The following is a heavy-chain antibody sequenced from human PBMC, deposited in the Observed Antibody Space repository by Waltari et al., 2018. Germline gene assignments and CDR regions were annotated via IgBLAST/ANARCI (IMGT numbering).Heavy chain of an antibody. Sequence: VQLLESGGGLAQPGGSLRLSCATSGFSFGGFAMNWVRQAPGKGLEWGSGISGSGATTYYADSVRGRFTISRDNSRNTLSLEVNSLRAEDTAIYYCAKAFRGYSGSYFDYWGQGVPVTVSS. D-gene: IGHD5-12*01. J-gene: IGHJ4*02. V-gene: IGHV3-23*01. CDR1: GFSFGGFA. CDR3: AKAFRGYSGSYFDY. CDR2: ISGSGATT.